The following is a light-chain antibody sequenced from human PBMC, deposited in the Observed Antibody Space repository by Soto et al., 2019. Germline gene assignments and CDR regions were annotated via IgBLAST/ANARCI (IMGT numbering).Light chain of an antibody. CDR2: GAS. CDR3: QQYGSSPPRT. Sequence: LLTQYQGTLSWSPGERATLSCMASQSVISIYLAWSQQKPGQAPRLLIYGASSRATGIPDRFSGSGSGTDFTLTISRLEPEDFAVYYCQQYGSSPPRTFGQWTKVDIK. CDR1: QSVISIY. J-gene: IGKJ1*01. V-gene: IGKV3-20*01.